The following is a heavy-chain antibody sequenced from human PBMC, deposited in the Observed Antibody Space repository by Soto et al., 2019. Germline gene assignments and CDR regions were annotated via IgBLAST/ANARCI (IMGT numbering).Heavy chain of an antibody. J-gene: IGHJ4*02. V-gene: IGHV3-23*01. CDR1: GFTFSNYA. Sequence: GGSLKLSCAASGFTFSNYAMSWVRQAPGKALEWVSSINIVGGNTNYADSVRGRFTMSRDDSKNTVFLQMNSLRAEDTAIYYCTKNYYFDSWGQGTLVTVSS. CDR3: TKNYYFDS. CDR2: INIVGGNT.